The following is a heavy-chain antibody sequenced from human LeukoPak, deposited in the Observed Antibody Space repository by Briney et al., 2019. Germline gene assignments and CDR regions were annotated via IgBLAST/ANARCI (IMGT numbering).Heavy chain of an antibody. CDR2: ISGSGGST. V-gene: IGHV3-23*01. Sequence: GGSLRLSCAASGFTFSSYAMSWVRQAPGKGLEWVSAISGSGGSTYYADSVKGRFTISRDNSKNTLYLQMDSLRAEDTAVYYCAKGSGYSYGYDDYWGQGTLVTVSS. CDR3: AKGSGYSYGYDDY. J-gene: IGHJ4*02. D-gene: IGHD5-18*01. CDR1: GFTFSSYA.